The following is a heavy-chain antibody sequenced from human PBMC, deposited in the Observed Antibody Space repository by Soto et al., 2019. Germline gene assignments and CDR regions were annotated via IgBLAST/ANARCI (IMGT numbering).Heavy chain of an antibody. J-gene: IGHJ4*02. CDR1: GYTFNSFW. D-gene: IGHD1-7*01. Sequence: GESLKISCQGSGYTFNSFWIGWVRQMPGEGLEWMGLMFPWTSDTRYSPSFQGHVSISVDRSTGTGYLQWNSLKASDTAMYYCVTTRDGTTFFPHWGQGTPVTVSS. CDR2: MFPWTSDT. CDR3: VTTRDGTTFFPH. V-gene: IGHV5-51*01.